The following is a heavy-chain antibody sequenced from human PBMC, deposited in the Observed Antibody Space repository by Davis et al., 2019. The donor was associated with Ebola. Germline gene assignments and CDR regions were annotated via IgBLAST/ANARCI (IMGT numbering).Heavy chain of an antibody. CDR1: GDSVSGSTGA. J-gene: IGHJ5*02. D-gene: IGHD5-12*01. CDR2: TYYNSKWYN. CDR3: ARGWLRGWFDP. Sequence: PSETLSLTCALSGDSVSGSTGAWNWIRQPPSSGLEWLGRTYYNSKWYNDYAESVKSRISINADTSKNQFSLQLNSVTPEDTAVYYCARGWLRGWFDPWGQGTLVTVSS. V-gene: IGHV6-1*01.